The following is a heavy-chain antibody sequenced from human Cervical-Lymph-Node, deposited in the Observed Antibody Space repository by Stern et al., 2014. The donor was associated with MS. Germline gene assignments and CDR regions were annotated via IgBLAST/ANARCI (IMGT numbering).Heavy chain of an antibody. D-gene: IGHD3-22*01. CDR1: GFSLSTSGVS. CDR2: IYWDDEQ. V-gene: IGHV2-5*02. Sequence: QITLKESGPTLVKPTETLTLTCTVSGFSLSTSGVSVGWIRQPPGQALEWLALIYWDDEQRYSPSLQSRLSITKDTSKNQVALTMTNMDPVETATYYCAHRSYDSSGLFDYWGQGIQVTVSS. J-gene: IGHJ4*02. CDR3: AHRSYDSSGLFDY.